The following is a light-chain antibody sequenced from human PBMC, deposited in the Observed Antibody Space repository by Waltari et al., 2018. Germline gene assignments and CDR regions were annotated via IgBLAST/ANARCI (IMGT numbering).Light chain of an antibody. Sequence: QSALTQPASVSGSPGQSITISCTGASSDIGDYNYVSWFQQHPGQAPKLIIYEVFDRPSGVSNRFSGSNSGNTASLNISDLRTEDEGDYYCLSYSTTNSLWRVFGSGTKVTV. V-gene: IGLV2-14*03. CDR1: SSDIGDYNY. CDR3: LSYSTTNSLWRV. CDR2: EVF. J-gene: IGLJ1*01.